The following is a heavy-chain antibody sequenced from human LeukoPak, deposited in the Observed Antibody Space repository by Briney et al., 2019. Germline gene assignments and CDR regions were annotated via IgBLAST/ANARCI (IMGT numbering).Heavy chain of an antibody. CDR2: IYSGGST. D-gene: IGHD6-13*01. CDR1: GFTVSSNY. V-gene: IGHV3-66*02. J-gene: IGHJ4*02. CDR3: AGHPALSSSSWWASRGTDY. Sequence: GGSLRLSCAASGFTVSSNYMSWVRQAPGKGLEWVSVIYSGGSTYYADSVKGRFTISRDNSKNTLYLQMNSLRAEDTAVYYCAGHPALSSSSWWASRGTDYWGQGTLVTVSS.